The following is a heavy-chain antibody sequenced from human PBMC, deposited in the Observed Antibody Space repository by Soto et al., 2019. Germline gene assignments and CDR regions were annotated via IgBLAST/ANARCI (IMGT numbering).Heavy chain of an antibody. Sequence: EVQLVESGGGSVQPGGSLRLSCAASGFSLSNYDMYWVRQGTGQGLEWVSTLRATGTTHFPDSLKGRFTISSEDATNPLYPQMSIPRDGDTVMYYCARSKMVRGTHDPRVRAQLDYWDQGNLITVS. CDR2: LRATGTT. CDR1: GFSLSNYD. D-gene: IGHD3-10*01. CDR3: ARSKMVRGTHDPRVRAQLDY. J-gene: IGHJ4*02. V-gene: IGHV3-13*01.